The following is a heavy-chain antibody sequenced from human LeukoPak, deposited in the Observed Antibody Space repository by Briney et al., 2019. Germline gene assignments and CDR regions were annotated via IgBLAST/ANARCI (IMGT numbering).Heavy chain of an antibody. CDR2: ISTRGGAT. CDR3: AKGHTSNWYLFDQ. Sequence: GGSLRLSCAASGFTFSSYAMTWVRQAPGKGLEWVSGISTRGGATSYADSVQGRFTIFRDNSKNTLYLQMNSLRAEDTAVYYCAKGHTSNWYLFDQWGQGTLVTVSS. V-gene: IGHV3-23*01. CDR1: GFTFSSYA. J-gene: IGHJ4*02. D-gene: IGHD6-13*01.